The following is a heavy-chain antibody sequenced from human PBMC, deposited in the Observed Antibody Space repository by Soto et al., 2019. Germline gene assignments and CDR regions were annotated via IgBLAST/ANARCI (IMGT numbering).Heavy chain of an antibody. CDR1: GGSISSSNW. V-gene: IGHV4-4*02. J-gene: IGHJ6*02. D-gene: IGHD3-10*01. CDR3: ARAPQGYGSPSPRYYYGMDV. CDR2: IYHSGST. Sequence: PSETLSLTCAVSGGSISSSNWWSWVRQPPGKGLEWIGEIYHSGSTNYNPSLKSRVTISVDKSKNQFSLKLSSVTAADTAVYYCARAPQGYGSPSPRYYYGMDVWGQGTTVTVSS.